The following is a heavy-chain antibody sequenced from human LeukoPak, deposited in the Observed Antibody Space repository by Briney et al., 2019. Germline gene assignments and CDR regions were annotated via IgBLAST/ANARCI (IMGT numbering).Heavy chain of an antibody. V-gene: IGHV4-59*01. CDR3: ARYRSGLSSGWYI. CDR2: IYYSGST. D-gene: IGHD6-13*01. CDR1: GGSISSYY. Sequence: SETLSLTCTVSGGSISSYYWSWIRQPPGKGLEWIGYIYYSGSTNYNPSLKSRVTISVDTSKNQFSLKLSSVTAADTAVYYCARYRSGLSSGWYIWGQGTLVTVSS. J-gene: IGHJ4*02.